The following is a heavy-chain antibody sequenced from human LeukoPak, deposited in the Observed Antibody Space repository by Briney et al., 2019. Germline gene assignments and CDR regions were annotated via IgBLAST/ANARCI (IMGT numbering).Heavy chain of an antibody. CDR1: GYSFIAYY. V-gene: IGHV1-2*06. CDR3: ARARVYSSSWPTYY. J-gene: IGHJ4*02. D-gene: IGHD6-13*01. CDR2: INSNSGAT. Sequence: ASVKVFCKASGYSFIAYYIYWVRHAPGQGLEWMGRINSNSGATNYSQQFQGRVTMTRATTISTAYMELSRLRSNDTAVYFCARARVYSSSWPTYYWGQGTLVTVSS.